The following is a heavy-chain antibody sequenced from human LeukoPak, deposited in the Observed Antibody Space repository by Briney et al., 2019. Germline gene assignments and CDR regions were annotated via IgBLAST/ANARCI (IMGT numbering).Heavy chain of an antibody. CDR1: GFTFNNFG. D-gene: IGHD1-26*01. CDR2: ISYSGSVQ. Sequence: GGSLRLSCAASGFTFNNFGFHWVLQAPGKGLEWVSVISYSGSVQFYADSVKGRFTISRDDSKNTVHLQMNSLRAEDTAVYYCARGHSGSYQRTDAFDLWGQGTMVTVSS. J-gene: IGHJ3*01. CDR3: ARGHSGSYQRTDAFDL. V-gene: IGHV3-30*03.